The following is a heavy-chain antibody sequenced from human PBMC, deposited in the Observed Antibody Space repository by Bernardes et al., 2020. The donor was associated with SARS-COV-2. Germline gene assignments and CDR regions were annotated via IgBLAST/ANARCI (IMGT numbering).Heavy chain of an antibody. J-gene: IGHJ4*02. CDR3: ARAWDYYDSSGYDY. V-gene: IGHV3-7*01. CDR2: IKQDGSEK. CDR1: GFTFSSYW. Sequence: GGSLRLSCAASGFTFSSYWMSWVRQAPGKGLEWVANIKQDGSEKYYVDSVKGRFTISRDNAKNSLYLQMNSLRAEDTAVYYCARAWDYYDSSGYDYWGQGTLVTVSS. D-gene: IGHD3-22*01.